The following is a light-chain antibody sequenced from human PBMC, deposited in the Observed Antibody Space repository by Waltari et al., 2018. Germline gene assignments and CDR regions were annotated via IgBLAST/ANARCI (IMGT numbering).Light chain of an antibody. J-gene: IGLJ2*01. CDR2: EVS. V-gene: IGLV2-8*01. CDR3: SSYAGNHVV. Sequence: QSALTQPPSASGSPGQSVTISCTGTSRDVGGYNFFSWYQQHPGKAPKLMIYEVSKRPSGVPDRFSGSKSGNTASLTVSGLQPEDEADYYCSSYAGNHVVFGGGTKLTVL. CDR1: SRDVGGYNF.